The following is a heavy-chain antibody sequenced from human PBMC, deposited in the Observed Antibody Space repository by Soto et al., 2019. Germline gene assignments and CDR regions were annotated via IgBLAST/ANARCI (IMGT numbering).Heavy chain of an antibody. J-gene: IGHJ4*02. CDR3: AREDHRCSSTSCAFDY. CDR1: GFTFSSYG. Sequence: QVQLVESGGGVVQPGRSLRLSCAASGFTFSSYGMHWVRQAPGKGLEWVAVIWYDGSNKYYADSVKGRFTISRDNSKTTLYLQMNSLRAEDTAVYYCAREDHRCSSTSCAFDYWGQGTLVTVSS. CDR2: IWYDGSNK. V-gene: IGHV3-33*01. D-gene: IGHD2-2*01.